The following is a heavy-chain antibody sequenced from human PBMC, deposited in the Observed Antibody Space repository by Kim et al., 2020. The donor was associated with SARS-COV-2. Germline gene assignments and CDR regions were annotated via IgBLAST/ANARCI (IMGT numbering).Heavy chain of an antibody. V-gene: IGHV3-7*01. J-gene: IGHJ2*01. D-gene: IGHD5-18*01. Sequence: GGSLRLSCAASGFTFSSYWMSWVRQAPGKGLEWVANIKQDGSEKYYVDSVKGRFTISRDNAQNSLYLQMNSLRAEDTAVYYCARGGIQLWWYFDLWGRGTLVTVSS. CDR2: IKQDGSEK. CDR1: GFTFSSYW. CDR3: ARGGIQLWWYFDL.